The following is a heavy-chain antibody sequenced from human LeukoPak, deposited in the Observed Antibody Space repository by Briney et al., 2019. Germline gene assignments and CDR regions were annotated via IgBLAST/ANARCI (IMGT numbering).Heavy chain of an antibody. CDR1: GGSISSYY. CDR3: ARSTRSWFDP. CDR2: IYFSGST. J-gene: IGHJ5*02. Sequence: SETLSLTCTVSGGSISSYYWSWIRQPPGKGLEWIGYIYFSGSTNYNPSLKSRVTISVDTSNNQFSLKLSSVTAADTAVYYCARSTRSWFDPWGQGNMVTVSS. D-gene: IGHD3-10*01. V-gene: IGHV4-59*01.